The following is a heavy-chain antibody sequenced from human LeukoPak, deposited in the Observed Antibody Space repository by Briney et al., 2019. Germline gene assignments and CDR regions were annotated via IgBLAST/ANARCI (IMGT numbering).Heavy chain of an antibody. CDR1: AYTFTVYY. Sequence: ASVKVSCKASAYTFTVYYIHWVRQAPGQGLEWMGCINPTSVTHYAQKFKGRVTMTRDTSISTAYMELSRLRSDDTAVYYCTGDGESTCNDAFGIWGQGTLVTVSS. D-gene: IGHD2/OR15-2a*01. CDR2: INPTSVT. CDR3: TGDGESTCNDAFGI. J-gene: IGHJ3*02. V-gene: IGHV1-2*02.